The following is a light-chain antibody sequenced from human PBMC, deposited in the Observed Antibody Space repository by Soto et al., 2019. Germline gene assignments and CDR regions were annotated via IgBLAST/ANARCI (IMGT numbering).Light chain of an antibody. Sequence: AIQMTQSPSSLSASVGDRVTITCRASQGIRNDLGWYQQKPGKAPKLLIYATSSLQSGVPSRFSGSGSGTDFTLTISSLQPGDFATYYCLQDYNYPCTFGGGTKVEIK. J-gene: IGKJ4*01. CDR1: QGIRND. V-gene: IGKV1-6*01. CDR2: ATS. CDR3: LQDYNYPCT.